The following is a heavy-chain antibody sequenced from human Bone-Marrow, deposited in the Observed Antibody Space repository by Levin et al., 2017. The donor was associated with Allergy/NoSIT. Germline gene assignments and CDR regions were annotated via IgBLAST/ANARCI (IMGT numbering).Heavy chain of an antibody. Sequence: GESLKISCAASGFTFSSYAMHWVRQAPGKGLEWVAVISYDGSNKYYADSVKGRFTISRDNSKNTLYLQMNSLRAEDTAVYYCARDWRYDSSGYYRPTNDYWGQGTLVTVSS. CDR3: ARDWRYDSSGYYRPTNDY. CDR2: ISYDGSNK. D-gene: IGHD3-22*01. V-gene: IGHV3-30-3*01. J-gene: IGHJ4*02. CDR1: GFTFSSYA.